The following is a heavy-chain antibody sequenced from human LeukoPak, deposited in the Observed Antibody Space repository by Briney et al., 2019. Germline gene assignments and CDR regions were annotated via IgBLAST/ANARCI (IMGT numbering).Heavy chain of an antibody. CDR2: IYHSGST. CDR1: GGSISSSNW. J-gene: IGHJ3*02. CDR3: ARGPHWVTGDYDAFDI. D-gene: IGHD4-17*01. Sequence: PSGTLSLTCAVSGGSISSSNWWSWVRQPPGKGLEWIGEIYHSGSTNYNPSLTSRVTISVDTSKNQFSLKLTSVTAADTAVYYCARGPHWVTGDYDAFDIWGQGTMVTVSS. V-gene: IGHV4-4*02.